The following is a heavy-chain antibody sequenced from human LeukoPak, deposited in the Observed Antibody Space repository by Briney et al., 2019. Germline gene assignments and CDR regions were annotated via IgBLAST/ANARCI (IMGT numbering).Heavy chain of an antibody. CDR2: XXXYNGNT. Sequence: ASVKVSCKASGYTXTXXGIXWVRQAPGXXXXXXXXXXXYNGNTNYAQKLQGRVTMTTDTSTSTAYMELRSLRSDDTAVYYCARVDPLYYYGSGSAFDYWGQGTLVTVSS. J-gene: IGHJ4*02. D-gene: IGHD3-10*01. V-gene: IGHV1-18*01. CDR1: GYTXTXXG. CDR3: ARVDPLYYYGSGSAFDY.